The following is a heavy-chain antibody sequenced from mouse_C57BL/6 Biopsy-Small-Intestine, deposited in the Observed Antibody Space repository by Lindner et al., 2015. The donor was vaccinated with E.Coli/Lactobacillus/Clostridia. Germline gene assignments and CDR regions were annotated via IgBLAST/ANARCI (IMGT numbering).Heavy chain of an antibody. V-gene: IGHV1-80*01. CDR3: ARGDGNYEDYAMDY. D-gene: IGHD2-1*01. Sequence: VQLQESGAELVKPGASVKISCKASGYAFSSYWMNWVKQRPGKGLEWIGQIYPGDGDTNYNGKFKGKATLTADKSSSTAYMQLSSLTSEDSAVYFCARGDGNYEDYAMDYWGQGTSVTVSS. CDR1: GYAFSSYW. J-gene: IGHJ4*01. CDR2: IYPGDGDT.